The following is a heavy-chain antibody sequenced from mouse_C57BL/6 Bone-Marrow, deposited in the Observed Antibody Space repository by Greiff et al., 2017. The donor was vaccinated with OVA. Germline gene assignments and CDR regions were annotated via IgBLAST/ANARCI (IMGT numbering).Heavy chain of an antibody. CDR3: ARSDYSNPNAMDY. D-gene: IGHD2-5*01. CDR1: GFTFTDYY. Sequence: EVKLMESGGGLVQPGGSLSLSCAASGFTFTDYYMSWVRQPPGKALEWLGFIRTKANGYTTEYSASVKGRFTISRDNSQSILYLQMNGLRAEDSATYYCARSDYSNPNAMDYWGQGTSVTVSS. CDR2: IRTKANGYTT. V-gene: IGHV7-3*01. J-gene: IGHJ4*01.